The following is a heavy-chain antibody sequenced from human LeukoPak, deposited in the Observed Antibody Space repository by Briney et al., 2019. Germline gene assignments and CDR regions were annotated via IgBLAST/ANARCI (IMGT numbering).Heavy chain of an antibody. CDR2: IYYSGST. CDR1: GGSISSSSYY. Sequence: SGTLSLTCTVSGGSISSSSYYWGWIRQPPGKGLEWIGSIYYSGSTYYNPSLKSRVTISVDTSKNQFSLKLSSVTAADTAVYYCARRRQQQLVHWGQGTLVTVSS. CDR3: ARRRQQQLVH. J-gene: IGHJ4*02. D-gene: IGHD6-13*01. V-gene: IGHV4-39*07.